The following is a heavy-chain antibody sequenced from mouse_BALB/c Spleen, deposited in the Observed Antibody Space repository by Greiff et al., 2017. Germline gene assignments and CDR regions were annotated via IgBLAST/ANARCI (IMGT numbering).Heavy chain of an antibody. D-gene: IGHD1-1*01. Sequence: QVQLQQPGAELVRPGASVKLSCKASGYTFTSYWINWVKQRPGQGLEWIGNIYPSDSYTNYNQKFKDKATLTVDKSSSTAYMQLSSPTSEDSAVYYCTLLLRAVEKGNYFDYWGQGTTLTVSS. V-gene: IGHV1-69*02. CDR1: GYTFTSYW. CDR2: IYPSDSYT. CDR3: TLLLRAVEKGNYFDY. J-gene: IGHJ2*01.